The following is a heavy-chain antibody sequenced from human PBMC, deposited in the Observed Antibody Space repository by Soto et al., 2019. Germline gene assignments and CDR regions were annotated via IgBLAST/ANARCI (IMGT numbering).Heavy chain of an antibody. CDR2: IYYSGST. CDR1: GGSISSGGYY. CDR3: ARGYLPSPYYYGMDV. J-gene: IGHJ6*02. V-gene: IGHV4-31*03. D-gene: IGHD1-1*01. Sequence: QVQLQESGPGLVKPSQTLSLTCTVSGGSISSGGYYWSWIRQHPGKGLEWIGYIYYSGSTYYNPSHKRRFTIXXDXSXNQFSLKLSSVTAADTAVYYCARGYLPSPYYYGMDVWGQGTTVTVSS.